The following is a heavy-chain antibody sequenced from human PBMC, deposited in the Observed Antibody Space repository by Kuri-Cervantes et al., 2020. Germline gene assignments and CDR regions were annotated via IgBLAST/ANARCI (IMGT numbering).Heavy chain of an antibody. D-gene: IGHD4-11*01. CDR1: GYTFTGYY. J-gene: IGHJ3*02. V-gene: IGHV1-2*04. Sequence: ASVKVSCKASGYTFTGYYMHWVRQAPGQGLEWMGWINPNSGGTNYAQKFQGWVTMTRDTSISTAYMELRSLRSDDTAVYYCARDDYRVGTDAFDIWGQGTMVTVSS. CDR3: ARDDYRVGTDAFDI. CDR2: INPNSGGT.